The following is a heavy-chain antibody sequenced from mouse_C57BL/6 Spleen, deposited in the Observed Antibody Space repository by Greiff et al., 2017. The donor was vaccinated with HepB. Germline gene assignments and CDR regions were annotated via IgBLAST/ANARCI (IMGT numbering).Heavy chain of an antibody. J-gene: IGHJ4*01. D-gene: IGHD1-1*01. CDR1: GYTFTSYW. CDR3: ARRGHYYGSSYDYAMDY. CDR2: IDPSDSYT. Sequence: QVQLQQPGAELVMPGASVKLSCKASGYTFTSYWMHWVKQRPGQGLEWIGEIDPSDSYTNYNQKFKGKSTLTVDKSSSTAYMQLSSLTSEDSAVYYCARRGHYYGSSYDYAMDYWGQGTSVTVSS. V-gene: IGHV1-69*01.